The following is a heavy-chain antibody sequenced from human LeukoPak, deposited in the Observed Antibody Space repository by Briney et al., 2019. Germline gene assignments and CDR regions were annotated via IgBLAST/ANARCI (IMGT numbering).Heavy chain of an antibody. D-gene: IGHD6-25*01. V-gene: IGHV3-48*01. CDR2: ISGSSRTT. J-gene: IGHJ4*02. Sequence: GGSLRLSCAASGFTFSSYSMNWVRQAPGKGLEWVSYISGSSRTTYYADSVKGRFTISRDNAKNSAYLQMNSLRAEDTAVYYCARDPGIAAGGGDYWGQGTLVTVSS. CDR1: GFTFSSYS. CDR3: ARDPGIAAGGGDY.